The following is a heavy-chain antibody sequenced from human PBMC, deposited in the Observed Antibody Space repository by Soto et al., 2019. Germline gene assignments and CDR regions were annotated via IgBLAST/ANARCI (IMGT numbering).Heavy chain of an antibody. CDR2: IYYSGST. Sequence: QLQLQESGPGLVKPSETLSLTCTVSGGSISSSSYYWGWIRQPPGKGLEWIGSIYYSGSTYYNPSLKSRVTIAVDTSKNQFSLKLSSVTAADTAVYYCARPLEYSSSWRNGMDVWGQGTTVTVSS. J-gene: IGHJ6*02. V-gene: IGHV4-39*01. CDR3: ARPLEYSSSWRNGMDV. CDR1: GGSISSSSYY. D-gene: IGHD6-13*01.